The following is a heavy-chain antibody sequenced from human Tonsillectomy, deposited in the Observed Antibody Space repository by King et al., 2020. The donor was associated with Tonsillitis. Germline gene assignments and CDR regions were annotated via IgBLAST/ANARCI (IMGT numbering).Heavy chain of an antibody. J-gene: IGHJ4*02. Sequence: VQLQESGPGLVKPSETLSLTCTVSGGSISSYYWSWIRQPPGKGLEWIGYIYYSGSTNYNPSLKSRVTISVDTSKNQFSLKLSSVTAADTAVHYCARYGGGGSYFDYWGQGTLVTVSS. V-gene: IGHV4-59*01. CDR3: ARYGGGGSYFDY. CDR1: GGSISSYY. D-gene: IGHD3-16*01. CDR2: IYYSGST.